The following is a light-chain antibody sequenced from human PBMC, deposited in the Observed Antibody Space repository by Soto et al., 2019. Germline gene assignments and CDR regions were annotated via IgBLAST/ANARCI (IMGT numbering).Light chain of an antibody. CDR2: AAS. Sequence: EIVLTQSPGTLSLSPGERATLSCRASQSISSSYLVWYQQKPGQAPRLLIYAASNRATGIPDRFSGSGSGTDFTLTISRLEPEDFAVYYCQRFGDSLRTFGQGTKVEVK. J-gene: IGKJ1*01. V-gene: IGKV3-20*01. CDR3: QRFGDSLRT. CDR1: QSISSSY.